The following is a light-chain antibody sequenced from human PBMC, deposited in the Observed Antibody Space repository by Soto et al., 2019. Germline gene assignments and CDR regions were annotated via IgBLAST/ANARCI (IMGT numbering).Light chain of an antibody. CDR3: CSYAGSSTFLYV. Sequence: QSVLTQPASVSGSPGQSITISCTGTSSDAGSYNLVSWYQQHPGKAPKLMIYEVSKRPSGVSNRFSGSKSGNTASLTISGLQAEDEADYYCCSYAGSSTFLYVFGTGTRSPS. CDR2: EVS. CDR1: SSDAGSYNL. J-gene: IGLJ1*01. V-gene: IGLV2-23*02.